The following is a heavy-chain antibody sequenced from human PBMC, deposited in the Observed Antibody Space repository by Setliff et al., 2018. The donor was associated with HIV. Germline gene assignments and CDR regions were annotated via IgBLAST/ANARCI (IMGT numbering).Heavy chain of an antibody. J-gene: IGHJ4*02. CDR1: GFTFGSFW. CDR2: IQQHGSEK. D-gene: IGHD4-17*01. CDR3: ARGHYGE. Sequence: LRLSCAASGFTFGSFWMTWVRQPPGKGLEWVANIQQHGSEKNYVDSVKGRFTISRDTSKNTLFLQMNSLRDDDTALYYCARGHYGEWGQGTLVTVSS. V-gene: IGHV3-7*04.